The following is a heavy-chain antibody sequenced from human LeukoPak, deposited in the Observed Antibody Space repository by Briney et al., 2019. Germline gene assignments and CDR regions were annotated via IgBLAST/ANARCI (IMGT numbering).Heavy chain of an antibody. CDR1: GFTFAIHA. CDR3: AKDSYASGRPLHTFDV. D-gene: IGHD3-10*01. CDR2: ISGDGAST. V-gene: IGHV3-23*01. J-gene: IGHJ3*01. Sequence: GGSLTLSCAASGFTFAIHAMTWARQAPGEGLEWVSGISGDGASTHYAESAKGQFTISRDNSQNTLFLQMNSLRVEDTAIYYCAKDSYASGRPLHTFDVWGQGTMVTVSS.